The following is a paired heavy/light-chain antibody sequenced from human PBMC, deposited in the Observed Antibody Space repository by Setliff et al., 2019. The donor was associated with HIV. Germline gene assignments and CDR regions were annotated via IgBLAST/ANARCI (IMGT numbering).Heavy chain of an antibody. J-gene: IGHJ6*02. D-gene: IGHD3-9*01. CDR2: ISSSGSTI. Sequence: EVQLVESGGGLVQPGGSLRLSCAASGFTFSSYEMNWVRQAPGKGLEWVSYISSSGSTIYYADSVKGRFTISRDNAKNSLYLQMNSLRAEDTAVYYCARGLDILTGYYRHYYYYGMDVWGQGTTVTVSS. CDR3: ARGLDILTGYYRHYYYYGMDV. V-gene: IGHV3-48*03. CDR1: GFTFSSYE.
Light chain of an antibody. CDR3: MQGTHWPPS. J-gene: IGKJ5*01. CDR2: KVS. Sequence: DVVMTQSPLSLPVTLGQPASISCRSSQSLVYSDGNTYLNWFQQRPGQSPRRLIYKVSNRDSGVPDRFSGSGSGTDFTLKISRVEAEDVGVYYCMQGTHWPPSFGQGTRLEIK. V-gene: IGKV2-30*01. CDR1: QSLVYSDGNTY.